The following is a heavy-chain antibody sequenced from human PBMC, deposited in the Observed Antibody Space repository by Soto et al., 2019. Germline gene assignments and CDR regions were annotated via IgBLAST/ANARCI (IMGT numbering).Heavy chain of an antibody. CDR1: GGSFSGYY. CDR2: INHSGST. Sequence: KPSETLSLTCAVYGGSFSGYYWSWIRQPPGKGLEWIGEINHSGSTNYNPSLKSRVTISVDTSKNQFSLKLSSVTAADTAVYYCAREHCGGDCYSGADYWGQGTLVTVSS. J-gene: IGHJ4*02. V-gene: IGHV4-34*01. CDR3: AREHCGGDCYSGADY. D-gene: IGHD2-21*02.